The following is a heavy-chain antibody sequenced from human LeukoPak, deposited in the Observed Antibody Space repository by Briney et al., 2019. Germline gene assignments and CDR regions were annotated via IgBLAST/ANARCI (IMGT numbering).Heavy chain of an antibody. CDR3: AKDYGKRIVVVRGGSDAFDI. CDR2: ISGSGGST. CDR1: GFTFSTFA. J-gene: IGHJ3*02. D-gene: IGHD3-22*01. Sequence: GGSLRLSCAASGFTFSTFAMTWVRQAPGKGLEWVSVISGSGGSTYYADSVKGRFTLSRDNSKNTLYLQMNSLRAEDTAVYYCAKDYGKRIVVVRGGSDAFDIWGQGTMVTVSS. V-gene: IGHV3-23*01.